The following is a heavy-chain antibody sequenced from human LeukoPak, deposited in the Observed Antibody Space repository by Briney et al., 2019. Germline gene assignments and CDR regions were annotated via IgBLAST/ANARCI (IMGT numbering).Heavy chain of an antibody. D-gene: IGHD3-22*01. CDR3: AREGLYYYDSSGRPHYYFDY. Sequence: SVKVSCKASGGTFSSYAISWVRQAPGQGLEWMGGIIPIFGTANYAQKFQGRVTITADESTSTAYMELSSLRSEDTAVYYCAREGLYYYDSSGRPHYYFDYWGQGTLVTVSS. J-gene: IGHJ4*02. CDR1: GGTFSSYA. CDR2: IIPIFGTA. V-gene: IGHV1-69*13.